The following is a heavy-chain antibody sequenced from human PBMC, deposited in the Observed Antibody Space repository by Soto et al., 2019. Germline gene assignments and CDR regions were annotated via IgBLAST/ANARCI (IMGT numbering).Heavy chain of an antibody. CDR2: IFHSGTT. D-gene: IGHD1-26*01. Sequence: PSETLSLTCAVSGYSINSGYFWDWIRQPPGKGLEWVGNIFHSGTTYYNPSLKSRVTISVDTSKNQFSLKLDSVTAADTAVSYWASRGGGATPWGADGMDVWGQGTTVTVSS. J-gene: IGHJ6*02. V-gene: IGHV4-38-2*01. CDR3: ASRGGGATPWGADGMDV. CDR1: GYSINSGYF.